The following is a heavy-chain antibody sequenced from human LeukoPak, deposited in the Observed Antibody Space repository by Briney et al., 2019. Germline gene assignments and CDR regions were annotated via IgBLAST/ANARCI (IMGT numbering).Heavy chain of an antibody. V-gene: IGHV3-66*01. J-gene: IGHJ3*02. CDR2: IYSGGST. CDR3: ARCGLWFGEPGAHDAFDI. CDR1: GFTVSSNY. D-gene: IGHD3-10*01. Sequence: GVSLRLSCAASGFTVSSNYMSWVRQAPGKGLEWVSVIYSGGSTYYADSVKGRFTISRDNSKNTLYLQMNSLRAEDTAVYYCARCGLWFGEPGAHDAFDIWGQGTMVTVSS.